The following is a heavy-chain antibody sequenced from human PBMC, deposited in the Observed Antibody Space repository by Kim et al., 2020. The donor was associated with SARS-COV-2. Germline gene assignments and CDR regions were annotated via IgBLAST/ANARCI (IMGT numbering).Heavy chain of an antibody. CDR3: ARGGITMVRGVISVNYYYYYYMDV. J-gene: IGHJ6*03. CDR2: IYYSGST. D-gene: IGHD3-10*01. V-gene: IGHV4-59*01. CDR1: GGSISSYY. Sequence: SETLSLTCTVSGGSISSYYWSWIRQPPGKGLEWIGYIYYSGSTNYNPSLKSRVTISVDTSKNQFSLKLSSVTAADTAVYYCARGGITMVRGVISVNYYYYYYMDVWGKGTTVTVSS.